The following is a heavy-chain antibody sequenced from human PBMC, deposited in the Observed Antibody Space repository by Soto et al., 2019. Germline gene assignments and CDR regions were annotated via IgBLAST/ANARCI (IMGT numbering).Heavy chain of an antibody. D-gene: IGHD5-18*01. V-gene: IGHV4-31*03. J-gene: IGHJ5*02. CDR1: GASVSSGAYY. CDR2: IYESGYT. CDR3: VRALRHTAMVYPWFDP. Sequence: LSLTCTVSGASVSSGAYYWGWVRQRPGRGLEWIGYIYESGYTYYNTSLKSRLTISLDRSNNQFSLGLTSVTAADTAVYYCVRALRHTAMVYPWFDPRGQGTLVSVSS.